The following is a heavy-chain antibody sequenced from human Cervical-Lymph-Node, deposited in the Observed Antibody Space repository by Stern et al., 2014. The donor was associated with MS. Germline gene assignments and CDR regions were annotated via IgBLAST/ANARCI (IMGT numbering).Heavy chain of an antibody. CDR1: GDSINSGDFH. D-gene: IGHD1-14*01. V-gene: IGHV4-30-4*01. CDR3: ARMKTGLRENRGFDF. Sequence: QVQLQESGPGLVKPSETLSLTCTVSGDSINSGDFHWSWVRQSPGHGLAWIGYIYYSGTNYNNPSLKSRVTMSIDTSTNQFSLNLASVTAADTALYFCARMKTGLRENRGFDFWGQGTQVTVSS. J-gene: IGHJ4*02. CDR2: IYYSGTN.